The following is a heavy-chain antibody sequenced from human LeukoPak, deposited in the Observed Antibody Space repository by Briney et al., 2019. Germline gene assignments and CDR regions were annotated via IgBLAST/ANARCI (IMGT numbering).Heavy chain of an antibody. CDR3: AALGDSIY. Sequence: GGSLRLSCAASGFAFSSYDMHGVRQVSGKGLEWVSAIGHAGDTYYADSVKGLFTISREDAKNYFFLQMNSLRAGDTAVYFCAALGDSIYWGQGTLVTVSS. CDR1: GFAFSSYD. D-gene: IGHD1-26*01. V-gene: IGHV3-13*01. J-gene: IGHJ4*02. CDR2: IGHAGDT.